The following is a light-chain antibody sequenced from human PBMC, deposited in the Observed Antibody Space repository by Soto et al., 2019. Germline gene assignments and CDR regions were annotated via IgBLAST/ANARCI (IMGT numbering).Light chain of an antibody. Sequence: EIVLRQSPGTLSLSPGERATLSCRASQSVSSNYLAWYQQKPGQAPRLLIYGASSRATGIPDRFSGSGSGTDFTLTITSLEPEDFAVYYCQQRSNWPPTFGQGTKVDIK. CDR3: QQRSNWPPT. V-gene: IGKV3D-20*02. J-gene: IGKJ1*01. CDR2: GAS. CDR1: QSVSSNY.